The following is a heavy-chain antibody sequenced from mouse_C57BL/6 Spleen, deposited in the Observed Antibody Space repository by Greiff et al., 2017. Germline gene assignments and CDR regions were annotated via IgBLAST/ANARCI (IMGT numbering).Heavy chain of an antibody. Sequence: QVQLQQPGAELVRPGTSVKLSCKASGYTFTSYWMHWVKQRPGQGLEWIGVIDPSDSYTNYNQKFKGKATLTVDTSSSTAYMQLSSLTSEDSAVYYCARDYVVATGNYAMDYGGQGTSVTVSS. CDR2: IDPSDSYT. V-gene: IGHV1-59*01. CDR3: ARDYVVATGNYAMDY. CDR1: GYTFTSYW. D-gene: IGHD1-1*01. J-gene: IGHJ4*01.